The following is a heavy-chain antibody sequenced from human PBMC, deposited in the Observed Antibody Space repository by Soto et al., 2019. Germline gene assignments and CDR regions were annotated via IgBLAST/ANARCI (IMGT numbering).Heavy chain of an antibody. Sequence: SQTLSLTCAISGDSVSSNSAAWNWIRQSPSRGLEWLGRTYYRSEWYNDYAVSVKSLITINPDTAKNQFSLQLNSVTPEDTAVYCCARAEDMATIEYYYMDVWGKGTPVTVSS. CDR2: TYYRSEWYN. CDR3: ARAEDMATIEYYYMDV. D-gene: IGHD5-12*01. V-gene: IGHV6-1*01. CDR1: GDSVSSNSAA. J-gene: IGHJ6*03.